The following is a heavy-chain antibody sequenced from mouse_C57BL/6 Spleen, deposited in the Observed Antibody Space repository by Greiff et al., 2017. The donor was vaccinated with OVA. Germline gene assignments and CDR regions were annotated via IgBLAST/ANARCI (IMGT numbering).Heavy chain of an antibody. CDR3: ARTGYSNYPFAY. CDR2: IYPGSGNT. Sequence: QVQLQQSGAELVRPGASVKLSCKASGYTFTDYYINWVKQRPGQGLEWIARIYPGSGNTYYNEKFKGKATLTAEKSSSTAYMQLSSLTSEDSVVYFCARTGYSNYPFAYWGQGTLVTVSA. CDR1: GYTFTDYY. V-gene: IGHV1-76*01. J-gene: IGHJ3*01. D-gene: IGHD2-5*01.